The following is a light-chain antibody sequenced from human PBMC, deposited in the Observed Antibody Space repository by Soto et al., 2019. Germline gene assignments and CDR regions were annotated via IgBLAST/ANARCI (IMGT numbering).Light chain of an antibody. J-gene: IGKJ2*01. Sequence: EIVMTQSPATRSVSPGERAPLSCMASQSVSSNLAWYQHKPGQAPRLLIYGASTRATGIPARFSASGSGTEFSLTISSLQSEDFAVYYCQQYNNWPPKQYTFGQGTKLEIK. CDR1: QSVSSN. CDR2: GAS. CDR3: QQYNNWPPKQYT. V-gene: IGKV3-15*01.